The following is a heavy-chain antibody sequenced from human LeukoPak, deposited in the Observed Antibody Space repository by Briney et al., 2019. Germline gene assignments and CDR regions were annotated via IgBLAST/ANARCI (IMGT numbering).Heavy chain of an antibody. J-gene: IGHJ4*02. CDR3: ARVAPGYGDYYFDY. D-gene: IGHD4-17*01. Sequence: ASVKVSCKASGGTFSSYTISWVRQAPGQGLEWMGRIIPILGIANYAQKFKGRVTITADKSTSTAYMELSSLRSEDTAVYYCARVAPGYGDYYFDYWGQGTLVTVSS. CDR2: IIPILGIA. V-gene: IGHV1-69*02. CDR1: GGTFSSYT.